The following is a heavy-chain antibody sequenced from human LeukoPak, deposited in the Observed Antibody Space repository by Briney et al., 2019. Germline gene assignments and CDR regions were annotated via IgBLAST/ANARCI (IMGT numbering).Heavy chain of an antibody. CDR1: GYTFTSYY. CDR2: IKPSGGST. CDR3: ARADRRRPPYSSSWYSENIFDY. Sequence: GASVKVSCKASGYTFTSYYMNWVRQAPGQGLEWMGIIKPSGGSTSYAQKFQGRVTMTRDTSTSTVYMELSSLRSDDTAVYYCARADRRRPPYSSSWYSENIFDYWGQGALVTVSS. J-gene: IGHJ4*02. V-gene: IGHV1-46*01. D-gene: IGHD6-13*01.